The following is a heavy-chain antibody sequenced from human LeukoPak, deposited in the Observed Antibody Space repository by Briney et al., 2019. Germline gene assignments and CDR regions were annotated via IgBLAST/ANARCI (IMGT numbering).Heavy chain of an antibody. J-gene: IGHJ6*02. Sequence: GESLKISCKGSGYSFTNYWIGWVRQMPGKGPEWMGIIHPGDSNIRYSPSFQGRVTISADRSTSTAHLQWSSLQASDTAMYYCARFPPGYFGMDVWGQGTTVTVSS. CDR2: IHPGDSNI. CDR3: ARFPPGYFGMDV. V-gene: IGHV5-51*01. CDR1: GYSFTNYW.